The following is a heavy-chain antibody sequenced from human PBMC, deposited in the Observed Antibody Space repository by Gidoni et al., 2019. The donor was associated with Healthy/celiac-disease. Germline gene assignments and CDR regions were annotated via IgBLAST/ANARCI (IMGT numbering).Heavy chain of an antibody. V-gene: IGHV4-30-2*01. J-gene: IGHJ4*02. CDR3: ARATTNWGTNYFDY. CDR1: GGSISSGGYS. Sequence: QLQLQESGSGLVKPSQTLSLTCAVSGGSISSGGYSWSWIRQPPGKGLEWIGYTYHSGSTYYNPSLKSRVTISVDRSKNQFSLKLSSVTAADTAVYYCARATTNWGTNYFDYWGQGTLVTVSS. D-gene: IGHD1-1*01. CDR2: TYHSGST.